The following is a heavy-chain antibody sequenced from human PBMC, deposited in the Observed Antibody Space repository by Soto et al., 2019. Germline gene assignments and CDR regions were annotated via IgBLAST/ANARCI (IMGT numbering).Heavy chain of an antibody. CDR1: GFTFDDYA. CDR2: ISWNSNII. J-gene: IGHJ4*02. D-gene: IGHD2-15*01. V-gene: IGHV3-9*01. Sequence: SLRLSCAASGFTFDDYAMHWVRRVPGKGLEWVSSISWNSNIIGYADSVKGRFTISRDNAKNSLYLQMNSLRPEDTALYYCAKGGPDGFCSGGRCYFDYWGQGP. CDR3: AKGGPDGFCSGGRCYFDY.